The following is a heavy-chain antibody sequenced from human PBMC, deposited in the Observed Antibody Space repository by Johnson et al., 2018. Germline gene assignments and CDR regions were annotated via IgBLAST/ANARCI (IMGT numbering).Heavy chain of an antibody. CDR1: GFTFSSYG. CDR3: ARDICGPLQHAYNYYYGMDV. CDR2: IWYDGSNK. Sequence: QVQLVQSGGGVVQPGRSLRLSCAASGFTFSSYGMHWVRQAPGKGLEWVAVIWYDGSNKYYADSVKGRFTISRDNSKNTLYLQMNSLRAEDTAVYYCARDICGPLQHAYNYYYGMDVWGQGTTVTVSS. V-gene: IGHV3-33*01. D-gene: IGHD4-11*01. J-gene: IGHJ6*02.